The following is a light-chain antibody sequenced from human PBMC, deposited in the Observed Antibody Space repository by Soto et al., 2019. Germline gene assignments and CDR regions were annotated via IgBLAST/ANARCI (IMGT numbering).Light chain of an antibody. CDR2: EDS. V-gene: IGLV2-18*02. Sequence: QSVLTQPPSVSGSPGQSVTISCTGTSSDVGSYNRVSWYQQPPGTAPKVMIYEDSNRPSGVPDRFSGSKSGNTASLTISGLQAEDEGDYYCSSFTTNSTLVFGGGTKVTVL. J-gene: IGLJ2*01. CDR3: SSFTTNSTLV. CDR1: SSDVGSYNR.